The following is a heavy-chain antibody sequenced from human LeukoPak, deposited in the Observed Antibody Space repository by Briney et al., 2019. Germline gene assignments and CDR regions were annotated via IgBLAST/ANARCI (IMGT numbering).Heavy chain of an antibody. CDR2: ISSAGGTR. D-gene: IGHD6-19*01. J-gene: IGHJ4*02. CDR3: ARDPAGAGIYYDF. CDR1: AFTFSTYS. V-gene: IGHV3-48*01. Sequence: PGGSLRLSCVASAFTFSTYSMNWLWQAPGKGLEWISYISSAGGTRHYADSVKGRFSISRDNAKNSLYLEMNGLEAEDTAMYYCARDPAGAGIYYDFWGQGTLVTVSS.